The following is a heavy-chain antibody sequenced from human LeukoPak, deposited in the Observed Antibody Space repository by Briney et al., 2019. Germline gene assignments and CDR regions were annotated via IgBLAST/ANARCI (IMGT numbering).Heavy chain of an antibody. V-gene: IGHV4-4*07. D-gene: IGHD4-4*01. J-gene: IGHJ4*02. CDR2: IYTSGST. CDR1: GGSISSHY. Sequence: PSETLSLTCTVSGGSISSHYWSWIRQPAGKGLEWIGRIYTSGSTNYNPSLKSRVTMSVDTSKNQFSLKLSSVTAADTAVYYCATDSNYVGVFDYWGQGTLVTVSS. CDR3: ATDSNYVGVFDY.